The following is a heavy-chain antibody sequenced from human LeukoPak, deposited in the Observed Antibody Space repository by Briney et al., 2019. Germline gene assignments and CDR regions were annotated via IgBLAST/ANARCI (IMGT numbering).Heavy chain of an antibody. CDR1: GCTFSSYA. Sequence: SVKVSCKASGCTFSSYAMSGVRQARGQGREWMGGIIPIFCTANYAQKFQGRVTISPDKSTSAAAVEVSGMRSEETAVYSCAKPISGYSCGYKGGAFDIWGQGTLVTVSS. CDR3: AKPISGYSCGYKGGAFDI. J-gene: IGHJ3*02. D-gene: IGHD5-18*01. CDR2: IIPIFCTA. V-gene: IGHV1-69*06.